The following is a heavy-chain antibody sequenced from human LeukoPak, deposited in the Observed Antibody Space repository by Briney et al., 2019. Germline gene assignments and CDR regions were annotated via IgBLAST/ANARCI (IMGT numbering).Heavy chain of an antibody. V-gene: IGHV1-69*04. Sequence: GASVKVSCKASGGTFSSYAISWVRQAPGQGLEWMGRIIPILGIANYAQKFQGRVTITADKSTSTAYMELSSLRSEDTAVYYCAREKLQQLVQYYYGMDVWGQGTTVTVSS. CDR3: AREKLQQLVQYYYGMDV. CDR1: GGTFSSYA. D-gene: IGHD6-13*01. CDR2: IIPILGIA. J-gene: IGHJ6*02.